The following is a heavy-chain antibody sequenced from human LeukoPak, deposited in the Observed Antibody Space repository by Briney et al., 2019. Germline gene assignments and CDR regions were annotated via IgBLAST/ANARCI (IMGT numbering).Heavy chain of an antibody. V-gene: IGHV4-34*01. Sequence: PSETLSLTCAVYDGSFSGYYWSWIRQPPGKGLEWIGEINHSGSTNYNPSLKSRVTISLDTSKSQFSLKVRYVTAADTAVYYCARRYCSSTSCYRSRTFDYWGQGTLVTVSS. CDR2: INHSGST. J-gene: IGHJ4*02. D-gene: IGHD2-2*01. CDR3: ARRYCSSTSCYRSRTFDY. CDR1: DGSFSGYY.